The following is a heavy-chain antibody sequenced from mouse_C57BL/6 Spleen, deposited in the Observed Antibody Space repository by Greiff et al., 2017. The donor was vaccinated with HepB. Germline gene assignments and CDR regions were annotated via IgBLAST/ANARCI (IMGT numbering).Heavy chain of an antibody. Sequence: EVQLVESGGGLVKPGGSLKLSCAASGFTFSDYGMHWVRQAPEKGLEWVAYISSGSSTTYYADTVKGRFTISRDNAKNTLFLQMTSLRSEDTAMYYCARTGYGSSNWDFDVWGTGTTVTVSS. CDR3: ARTGYGSSNWDFDV. D-gene: IGHD1-1*01. J-gene: IGHJ1*03. CDR1: GFTFSDYG. V-gene: IGHV5-17*01. CDR2: ISSGSSTT.